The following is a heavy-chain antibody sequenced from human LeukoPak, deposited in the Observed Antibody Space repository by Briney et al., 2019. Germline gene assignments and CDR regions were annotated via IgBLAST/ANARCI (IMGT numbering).Heavy chain of an antibody. Sequence: SETLSLTCTVSGGSISGYYYNWIRQPPGKGLDWIGYIYDSGCSNYNPSLKSRVTISLYTSKYQFSLKLSSVATADTAVYYCARSVVTLYWYFDLWGRGTLVTVSS. CDR1: GGSISGYY. D-gene: IGHD4-23*01. V-gene: IGHV4-59*01. J-gene: IGHJ2*01. CDR2: IYDSGCS. CDR3: ARSVVTLYWYFDL.